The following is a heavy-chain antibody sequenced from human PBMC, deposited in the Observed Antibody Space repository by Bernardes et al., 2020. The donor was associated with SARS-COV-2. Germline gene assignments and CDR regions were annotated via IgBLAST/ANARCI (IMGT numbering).Heavy chain of an antibody. CDR1: GYTFTSYA. CDR3: AREDIVVVTGAFDI. D-gene: IGHD2-21*02. CDR2: INTNTGNP. J-gene: IGHJ3*02. Sequence: ASVKVSCKASGYTFTSYAMNWVRQAPGQGLEWMGWINTNTGNPTYAQGFTGRFVFSLDTSVSTAYLQISSLKAEDTAVYYCAREDIVVVTGAFDIWGQGTMVTVSS. V-gene: IGHV7-4-1*02.